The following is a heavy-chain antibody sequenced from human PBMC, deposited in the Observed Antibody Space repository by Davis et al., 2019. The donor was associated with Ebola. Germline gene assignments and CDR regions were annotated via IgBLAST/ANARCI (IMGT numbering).Heavy chain of an antibody. CDR1: GGSFRGFF. CDR3: VRHGNIVVLLASPEDFQH. Sequence: MPSETLSLTCAIYGGSFRGFFWSWIRQTPGKGLEWIGNINHSGTTYYNPSLKSRVTISADASRNQISLSLSSVTAADTAVYYCVRHGNIVVLLASPEDFQHWGQGTLVTVSS. D-gene: IGHD2-21*01. J-gene: IGHJ1*01. V-gene: IGHV4-34*01. CDR2: INHSGTT.